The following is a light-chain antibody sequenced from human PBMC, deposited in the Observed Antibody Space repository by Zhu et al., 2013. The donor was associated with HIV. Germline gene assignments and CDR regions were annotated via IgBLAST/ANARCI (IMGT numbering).Light chain of an antibody. Sequence: PGERATLSCRASQGIRSTSLAWYQQKPGQAPRLLIYDTSTRATDIPDRFSGSGSGTDFTLTISRLEPEDFAVYYCQQYGSSPGWTFGQGTKVEIK. CDR1: QGIRSTS. V-gene: IGKV3-20*01. J-gene: IGKJ1*01. CDR2: DTS. CDR3: QQYGSSPGWT.